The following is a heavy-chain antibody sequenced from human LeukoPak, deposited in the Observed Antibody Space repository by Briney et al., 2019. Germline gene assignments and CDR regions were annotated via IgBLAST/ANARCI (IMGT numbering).Heavy chain of an antibody. Sequence: AGGSLRLSCAASGFTFSSYAMSWVRQAPGKGLEWVSAISGSGGSTYYADSVKGRFTISRDNSKNTLFLQMNSLRAEDTAVYYCAQGEQWLPVINWGQGTLVTVSS. V-gene: IGHV3-23*01. J-gene: IGHJ4*02. CDR1: GFTFSSYA. D-gene: IGHD6-19*01. CDR2: ISGSGGST. CDR3: AQGEQWLPVIN.